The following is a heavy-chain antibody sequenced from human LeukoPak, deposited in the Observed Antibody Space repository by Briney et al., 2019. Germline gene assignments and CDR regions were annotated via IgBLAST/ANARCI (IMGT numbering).Heavy chain of an antibody. J-gene: IGHJ4*02. CDR3: ARDNYVGNLDF. V-gene: IGHV3-30*04. CDR2: ILYDGSHA. CDR1: GFTFSRYS. Sequence: GRSLRLSCAASGFTFSRYSMHWVRQTPSKGLEWVAIILYDGSHAYYPDSVKGRFTISRDNSKNTVSLQMNSLRADDTAVYHCARDNYVGNLDFWGQGTLVTVSS. D-gene: IGHD4-23*01.